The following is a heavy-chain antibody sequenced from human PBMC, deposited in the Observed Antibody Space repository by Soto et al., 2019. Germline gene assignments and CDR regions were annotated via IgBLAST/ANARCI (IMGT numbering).Heavy chain of an antibody. Sequence: EVQLVESGGGLVQPGWSLRLSCEASGFTFSSYWMSWFRQAPGKGLEWVANIKQDGSEENYVDSVKGRFTISRDNAKNALYLQMNSLRVEDTAVYYCAREIAARLWGKGTTVTVSS. CDR1: GFTFSSYW. CDR2: IKQDGSEE. D-gene: IGHD6-6*01. J-gene: IGHJ6*04. V-gene: IGHV3-7*01. CDR3: AREIAARL.